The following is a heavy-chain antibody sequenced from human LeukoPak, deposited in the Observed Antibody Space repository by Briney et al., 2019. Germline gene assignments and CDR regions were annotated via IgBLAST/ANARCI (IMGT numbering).Heavy chain of an antibody. CDR3: ARNGDCSGGSCCSWGRIGYYYYYYGMDV. J-gene: IGHJ6*02. Sequence: ASVKVSCKASGYTFTGYYMHWVRQAPGQGLEWMGWINPNSGGTNYAQKFQGRVTMTRDTSISTAYMELSRLRSDDTAVYYCARNGDCSGGSCCSWGRIGYYYYYYGMDVWGQGTTVTVSS. D-gene: IGHD2-15*01. V-gene: IGHV1-2*02. CDR1: GYTFTGYY. CDR2: INPNSGGT.